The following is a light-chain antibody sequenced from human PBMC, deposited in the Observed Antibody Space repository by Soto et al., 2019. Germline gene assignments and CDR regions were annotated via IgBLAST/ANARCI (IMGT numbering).Light chain of an antibody. CDR1: QSVSSSY. Sequence: EIVLTQSPGTLSLSPWERATLSCRASQSVSSSYLAWYQKKPGQAPRLLIYGASSRATGIPDRFSGSGSGTDFPLTIRRLEPEDFAVYYCQQYGSSPWTFGKGTKV. CDR3: QQYGSSPWT. CDR2: GAS. V-gene: IGKV3-20*01. J-gene: IGKJ1*01.